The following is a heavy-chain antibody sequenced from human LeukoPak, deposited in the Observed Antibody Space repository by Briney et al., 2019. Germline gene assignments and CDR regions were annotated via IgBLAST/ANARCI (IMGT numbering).Heavy chain of an antibody. Sequence: GGSLRPSCAASGLTLSSYWMSWVRQAPGKGLEWVAVISYDGSNKYYADSVKGRFTISRDNSKNTLYLQMNSLRAEDTAVYYCARDGDGYGSGSPYFDYWGQGTLVTVSS. CDR3: ARDGDGYGSGSPYFDY. CDR1: GLTLSSYW. J-gene: IGHJ4*02. CDR2: ISYDGSNK. D-gene: IGHD3-10*01. V-gene: IGHV3-30*03.